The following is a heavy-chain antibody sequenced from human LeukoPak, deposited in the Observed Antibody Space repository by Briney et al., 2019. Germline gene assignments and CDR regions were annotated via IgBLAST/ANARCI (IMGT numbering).Heavy chain of an antibody. V-gene: IGHV4-39*07. J-gene: IGHJ3*02. CDR3: ARAEYYYDSSGYRHDAFDI. Sequence: SETLSLTCTVSGGSVSSGSYYWSWIRQPPGKGLEWIGEINHSGSTNYNPSLKSRVTISVDTSKNQFSLKLSSVTAADTAVYYCARAEYYYDSSGYRHDAFDIRGQGTMVTVSS. D-gene: IGHD3-22*01. CDR2: INHSGST. CDR1: GGSVSSGSYY.